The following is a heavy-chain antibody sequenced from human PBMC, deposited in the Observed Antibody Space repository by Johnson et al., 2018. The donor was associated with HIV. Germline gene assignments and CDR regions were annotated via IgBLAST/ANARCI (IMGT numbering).Heavy chain of an antibody. CDR1: GFTFSSYA. CDR2: ISSTGGST. V-gene: IGHV3-64*01. CDR3: ARVRETKGPYDAFDI. D-gene: IGHD1-1*01. J-gene: IGHJ3*02. Sequence: EVQLVESGGGLVQPGGSLRLSCAASGFTFSSYAMHWVRQAPGKGLESVSAISSTGGSTYYANSVTGRFTISRDNSKNTLDLQMGSLRAEDMAVYYCARVRETKGPYDAFDIWGQGTMVTVSS.